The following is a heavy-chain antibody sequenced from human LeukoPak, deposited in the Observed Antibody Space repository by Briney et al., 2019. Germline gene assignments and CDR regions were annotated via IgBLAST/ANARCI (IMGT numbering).Heavy chain of an antibody. CDR3: ARGWVYCSSTSCHVYDY. J-gene: IGHJ4*02. D-gene: IGHD2-2*01. V-gene: IGHV3-21*01. CDR2: ISSSSSYI. CDR1: GFTFSSYS. Sequence: GGSLRLSCAASGFTFSSYSMNWVRQAPGKGLEWVSSISSSSSYIYYADSVKGRFTISRDNAKNSLYLQMNSPRAEDTAVYYCARGWVYCSSTSCHVYDYWGQGTLVTVSS.